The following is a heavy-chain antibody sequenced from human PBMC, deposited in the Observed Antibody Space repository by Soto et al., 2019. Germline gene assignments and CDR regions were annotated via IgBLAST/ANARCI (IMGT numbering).Heavy chain of an antibody. Sequence: SQTLSLTCAISGDSVSSKSAAWSWIRQSPSRGLEWLGRTYYRSKWYNDYAESVKGRITVNPDTSKNQFSLQLNSVTPEDTAVYYCARKVAGNTFEIWGQGTMVTVSS. CDR2: TYYRSKWYN. V-gene: IGHV6-1*01. D-gene: IGHD1-1*01. CDR1: GDSVSSKSAA. J-gene: IGHJ3*02. CDR3: ARKVAGNTFEI.